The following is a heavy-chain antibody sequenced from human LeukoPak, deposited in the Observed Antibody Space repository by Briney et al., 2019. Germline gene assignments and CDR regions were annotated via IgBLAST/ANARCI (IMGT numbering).Heavy chain of an antibody. Sequence: GGSLRLSCAASGFTFSSYAMSWVRQAPGKGLEWVSAISGSGGSTYYADSVKGRFTISRDNSKNTLYLQMSSLRSEDTAVYYCARGPGCSGGSCPFNYWGQGTLVTVSS. V-gene: IGHV3-23*01. CDR3: ARGPGCSGGSCPFNY. D-gene: IGHD2-15*01. CDR1: GFTFSSYA. J-gene: IGHJ4*02. CDR2: ISGSGGST.